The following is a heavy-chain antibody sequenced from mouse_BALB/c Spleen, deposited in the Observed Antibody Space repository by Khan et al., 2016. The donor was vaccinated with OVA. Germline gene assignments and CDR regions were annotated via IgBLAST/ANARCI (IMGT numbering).Heavy chain of an antibody. CDR3: ARTARIKY. J-gene: IGHJ2*01. D-gene: IGHD1-2*01. V-gene: IGHV3-2*02. CDR1: GYSITSGYG. Sequence: EVQLVESGPGLVKPSQSLSLTCTVTGYSITSGYGWNWIRQFPGNKLEWMSYISYSGSTNYNPSLKSRISITRDTSKNQFFLQLNSVTTEDTATYYCARTARIKYWVQGTTLTVSS. CDR2: ISYSGST.